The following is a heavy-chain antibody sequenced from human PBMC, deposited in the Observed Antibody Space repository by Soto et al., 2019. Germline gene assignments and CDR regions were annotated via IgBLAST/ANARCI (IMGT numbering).Heavy chain of an antibody. CDR1: GFTFIDSY. CDR3: VRGHTLLTE. J-gene: IGHJ4*02. CDR2: ISNSSGIT. Sequence: QVQLVESGVCLVQPGGSLRLSCAAAGFTFIDSYMTWIRLAPGKGLEWVSFISNSSGITSYADSVQGRFTLSRDNGKNSLYLKLNSLRTVDTAVYYCVRGHTLLTEWGQVTLVTVSS. D-gene: IGHD3-9*01. V-gene: IGHV3-11*01.